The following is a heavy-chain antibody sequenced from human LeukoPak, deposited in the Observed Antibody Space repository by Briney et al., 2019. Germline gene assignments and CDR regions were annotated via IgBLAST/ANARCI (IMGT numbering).Heavy chain of an antibody. J-gene: IGHJ6*03. CDR2: IYTSGST. CDR1: GGSISSGSYY. CDR3: ARGNYYYYYMDV. V-gene: IGHV4-61*02. Sequence: SQTLSLTCTVSGGSISSGSYYWSWIRQPAGKGLEWIGRIYTSGSTNYNPSLKSRVTISYTSKNQFSLKLNSVTAADTAVYYCARGNYYYYYMDVWGKGTTVTVSS.